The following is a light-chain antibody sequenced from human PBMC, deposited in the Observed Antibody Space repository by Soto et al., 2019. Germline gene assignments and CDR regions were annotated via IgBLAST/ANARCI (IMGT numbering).Light chain of an antibody. V-gene: IGKV3-11*01. CDR1: QSVSSY. CDR3: QQRSNWIT. CDR2: DAS. Sequence: EIVLTQSPATLSLSPGERATLSCRASQSVSSYLAWYQQKPGQAPRLLIYDASNRAPGIPARFSGSGSVTDFTLTISSLEPEEFAVYYCQQRSNWITFGQGTRLEIK. J-gene: IGKJ5*01.